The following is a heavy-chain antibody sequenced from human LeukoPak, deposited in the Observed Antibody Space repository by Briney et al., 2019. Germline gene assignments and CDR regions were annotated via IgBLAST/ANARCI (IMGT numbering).Heavy chain of an antibody. CDR1: GYTLSELS. D-gene: IGHD1-1*01. J-gene: IGHJ6*03. Sequence: VKVSCKVSGYTLSELSMHWVRQAPGKGLEWMGGFDPEDGDTIYAQKFQGRVTLTEDPSTDTAYMELSSLRSEDTAVYYCATDRGNDYYYYYMDVWGKGTTVTVSS. CDR2: FDPEDGDT. V-gene: IGHV1-24*01. CDR3: ATDRGNDYYYYYMDV.